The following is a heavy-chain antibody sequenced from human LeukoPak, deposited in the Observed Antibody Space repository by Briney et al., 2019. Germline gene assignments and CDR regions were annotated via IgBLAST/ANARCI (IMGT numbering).Heavy chain of an antibody. CDR3: ANDLEIVEMATIGYFDY. Sequence: PGGSLRLSCAASGFTFSSYAMSWVRQAPGKGLEWVSAISGSGGSTYYADSVKGRFTISRDNSKNTLYLQMNSLRAEDTAVYYCANDLEIVEMATIGYFDYWGQGTLVTVSS. CDR2: ISGSGGST. D-gene: IGHD5-24*01. V-gene: IGHV3-23*01. J-gene: IGHJ4*02. CDR1: GFTFSSYA.